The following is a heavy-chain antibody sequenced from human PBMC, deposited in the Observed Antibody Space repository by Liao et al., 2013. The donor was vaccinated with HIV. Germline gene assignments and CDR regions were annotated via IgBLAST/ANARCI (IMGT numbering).Heavy chain of an antibody. CDR1: GGSISSGDYY. D-gene: IGHD4-17*01. Sequence: QVQLQESGPGLVKPSQTLSLTCTVSGGSISSGDYYWSWIRQPPGKGLEWIGYFYHSGSTYYNPSLKSRVTISVDRSKNQFSLTLTSVTAADTAVYYCARVAPYYGDSYYFDSWGQGTLVTVSS. J-gene: IGHJ4*02. CDR2: FYHSGST. CDR3: ARVAPYYGDSYYFDS. V-gene: IGHV4-30-4*08.